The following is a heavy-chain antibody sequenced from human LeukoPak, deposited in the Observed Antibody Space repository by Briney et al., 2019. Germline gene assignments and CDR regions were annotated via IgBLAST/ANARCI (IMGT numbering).Heavy chain of an antibody. CDR3: ARGPWYYDILTGYYGLKP. D-gene: IGHD3-9*01. CDR1: GYTFTGYY. Sequence: GASVKVSCKASGYTFTGYYMHWVRQAPGQGLEWMGRINPNSGGTNYAQKFQGRVTMTRDTSISTAYMELSRLRSDDTAVYYCARGPWYYDILTGYYGLKPWGQGTLVIVSS. CDR2: INPNSGGT. V-gene: IGHV1-2*06. J-gene: IGHJ5*02.